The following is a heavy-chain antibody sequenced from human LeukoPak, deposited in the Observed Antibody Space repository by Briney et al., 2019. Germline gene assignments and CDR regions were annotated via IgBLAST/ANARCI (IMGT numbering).Heavy chain of an antibody. CDR1: GFTFSSHG. V-gene: IGHV3-30*03. D-gene: IGHD5-24*01. CDR3: ARDGDGYNFDF. CDR2: ISYDGSNK. Sequence: GGSLRLSCAASGFTFSSHGMHWVRQAPGKGLEWVAVISYDGSNKYYADSVKGRFTISRDNSKNTLYLQMNSLRAEDTAVYYCARDGDGYNFDFWGQGALVTVSS. J-gene: IGHJ4*02.